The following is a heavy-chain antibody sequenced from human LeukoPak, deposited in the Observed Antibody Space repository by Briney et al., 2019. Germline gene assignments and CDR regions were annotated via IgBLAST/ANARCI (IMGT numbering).Heavy chain of an antibody. J-gene: IGHJ4*02. D-gene: IGHD3-9*01. CDR2: ISASGVMT. Sequence: GGSLRLSCAASGFTFNNYAMTWVRQAPGKGLEWVSSISASGVMTYYADSVKGRFTISRDNSKNTLYLQMNSLRAEDTAVYYCANDWLLDYWGQGTLVTVSS. V-gene: IGHV3-23*01. CDR3: ANDWLLDY. CDR1: GFTFNNYA.